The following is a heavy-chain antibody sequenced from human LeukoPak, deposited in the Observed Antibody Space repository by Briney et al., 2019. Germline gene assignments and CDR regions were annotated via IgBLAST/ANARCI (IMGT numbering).Heavy chain of an antibody. V-gene: IGHV3-23*01. D-gene: IGHD6-6*01. CDR1: GNYW. CDR2: ISGSGNRT. CDR3: AKNTQYSGYYDC. J-gene: IGHJ4*02. Sequence: GGSLRLSCAASGNYWMHWVRQAPGKGLEWVSSISGSGNRTYYADSVKGRFTISRDNSKNTLFLQMNSLRAEDTAVYYCAKNTQYSGYYDCWGQGTLVAVSS.